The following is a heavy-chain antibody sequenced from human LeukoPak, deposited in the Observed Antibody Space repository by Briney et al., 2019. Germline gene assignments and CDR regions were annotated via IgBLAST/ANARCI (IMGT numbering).Heavy chain of an antibody. J-gene: IGHJ5*02. CDR3: TRGGDIVVVPAAMGTNWFDP. Sequence: GGSLRLSCTASGFTFCDYAMSWFRQAPGKGLEWVGFIRSKAYGGTTEYAASVKGRFTISKDDSKSIAYLQMNSLKTEDTAVYYCTRGGDIVVVPAAMGTNWFDPWGQGTLVTVSS. CDR1: GFTFCDYA. V-gene: IGHV3-49*03. D-gene: IGHD2-2*01. CDR2: IRSKAYGGTT.